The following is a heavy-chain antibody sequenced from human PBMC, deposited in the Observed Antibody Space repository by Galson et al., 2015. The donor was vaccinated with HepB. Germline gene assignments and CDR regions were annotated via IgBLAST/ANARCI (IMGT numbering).Heavy chain of an antibody. CDR2: IIPIFGTA. CDR3: ARADTYYYDSSGYSMGDY. J-gene: IGHJ4*02. CDR1: GGTFSSYA. Sequence: SVKVSCKASGGTFSSYAISWVRQAPGQGLEWMGGIIPIFGTANYAQKFQGRVTITADKSTSTAYMELSSLRSEDTAVYYCARADTYYYDSSGYSMGDYWGQGTLVTVSS. D-gene: IGHD3-22*01. V-gene: IGHV1-69*06.